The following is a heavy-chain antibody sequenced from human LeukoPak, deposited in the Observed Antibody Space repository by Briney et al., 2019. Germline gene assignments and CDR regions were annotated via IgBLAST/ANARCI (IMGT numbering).Heavy chain of an antibody. J-gene: IGHJ6*02. D-gene: IGHD2-2*02. CDR2: IYTSGST. V-gene: IGHV4-61*02. CDR3: ARDGGYCSSTSCYSPPYYYYGMDV. CDR1: GGSISSSSYY. Sequence: PSETPSLTCTVSGGSISSSSYYWSWIRQPAGKGLEWIGRIYTSGSTNYNPSLKSRVTMSVDTSKNQFSLKLSSVTAADTAVYYCARDGGYCSSTSCYSPPYYYYGMDVWGQGTTVTVSS.